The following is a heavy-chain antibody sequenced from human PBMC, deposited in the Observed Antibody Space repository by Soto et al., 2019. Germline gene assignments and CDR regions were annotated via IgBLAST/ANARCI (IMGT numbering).Heavy chain of an antibody. CDR2: ISYDGSNK. CDR3: ARDRRGYYDRSGYNGGDY. CDR1: ECVDSNYP. Sequence: GGSQRQSFAASECVDSNYPRHWVHQAPGKGLEWVAVISYDGSNKYYADSVKGRFTISRDNSKNTLYLQMNSLRAEDTAVYYCARDRRGYYDRSGYNGGDYWGQGTLVTVSS. D-gene: IGHD3-22*01. V-gene: IGHV3-30-3*01. J-gene: IGHJ4*02.